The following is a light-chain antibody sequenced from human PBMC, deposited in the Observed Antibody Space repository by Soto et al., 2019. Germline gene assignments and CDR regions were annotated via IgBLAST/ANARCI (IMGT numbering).Light chain of an antibody. CDR2: EAS. CDR1: QSVGNN. CDR3: QQGGNWPLT. V-gene: IGKV3-11*01. Sequence: EIVLTQSPATLSLSPGERATLSCRASQSVGNNLAWYQQKPGQAPGLLIYEASTRATGIPARFSGSGSGTDFTLTISSLEPEDFAVYYCQQGGNWPLTFGQGTRLEIK. J-gene: IGKJ5*01.